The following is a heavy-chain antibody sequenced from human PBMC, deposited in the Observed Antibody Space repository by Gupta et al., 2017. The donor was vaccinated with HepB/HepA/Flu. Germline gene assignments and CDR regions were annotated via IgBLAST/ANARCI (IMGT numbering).Heavy chain of an antibody. D-gene: IGHD3-3*01. Sequence: EVQLLESGGGLVQPGGSLRLSCAASGFTFSRYAMSWVRQAPGKGLEWVSAISGSGGSTYYADSVKGRFTISRDNSKNTLYLQMNSLRAEDTAVYYCAKAQRGDVWSGYYTDYWGQGTLVTVSS. J-gene: IGHJ4*02. CDR1: GFTFSRYA. V-gene: IGHV3-23*01. CDR3: AKAQRGDVWSGYYTDY. CDR2: ISGSGGST.